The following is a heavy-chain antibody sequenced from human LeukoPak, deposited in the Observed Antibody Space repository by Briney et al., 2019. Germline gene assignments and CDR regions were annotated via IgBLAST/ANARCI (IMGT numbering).Heavy chain of an antibody. CDR1: GGSISSSSYY. Sequence: SETLSLTCTVSGGSISSSSYYWGWIRQPPGKGLEWIGSIYYSGSTYYNPSLKSRVTISVDTSKNQFSLKLSSVTAADTAVYYCARGGYSEDFDYWGQGTLVTVSS. CDR2: IYYSGST. J-gene: IGHJ4*02. V-gene: IGHV4-39*07. D-gene: IGHD6-13*01. CDR3: ARGGYSEDFDY.